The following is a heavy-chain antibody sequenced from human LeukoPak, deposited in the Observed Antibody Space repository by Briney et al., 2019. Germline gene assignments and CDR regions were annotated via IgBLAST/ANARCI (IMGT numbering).Heavy chain of an antibody. CDR3: VRDRGWLQFEN. V-gene: IGHV3-11*04. J-gene: IGHJ4*02. CDR1: GFTFRDYY. Sequence: PGGSLRLSCAASGFTFRDYYMSWIRQAPGKGLQWVALISTDATVIQYADSVRGRFTISRDNAKNSLYLEMNSLRAEDTAVYYCVRDRGWLQFENWGQGTLVTVSS. CDR2: ISTDATVI. D-gene: IGHD5-24*01.